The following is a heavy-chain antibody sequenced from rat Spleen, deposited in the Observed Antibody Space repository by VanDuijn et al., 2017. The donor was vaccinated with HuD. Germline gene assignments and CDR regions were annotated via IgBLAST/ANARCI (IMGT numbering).Heavy chain of an antibody. D-gene: IGHD1-10*01. J-gene: IGHJ3*01. V-gene: IGHV5-25*01. CDR3: ARHGLSNNYGWFAY. CDR2: ISSGGGDT. CDR1: GFTFSSFP. Sequence: EVQLVESGGGLVQPGRSLKLSCAASGFTFSSFPMAWVRQAPKKGLEWVASISSGGGDTYYPDSVKGRFTIPRDNTKSTLYLQMDSLRSEDTASYSCARHGLSNNYGWFAYWGQGTLVTVSS.